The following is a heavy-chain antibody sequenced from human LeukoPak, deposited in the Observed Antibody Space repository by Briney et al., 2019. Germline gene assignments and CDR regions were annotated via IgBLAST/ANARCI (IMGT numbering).Heavy chain of an antibody. J-gene: IGHJ4*02. D-gene: IGHD2-2*01. CDR2: IHHSGST. Sequence: SETLSLTCTVSDYSISSLYYWGWIRQPPGKGLEWITSIHHSGSTDYNPSLKSRGTISIDTSKNQFSLKLKYVTAADTAVYYCARLGYCSSTSCYPDFWGQGTLVTVSS. CDR1: DYSISSLYY. CDR3: ARLGYCSSTSCYPDF. V-gene: IGHV4-38-2*02.